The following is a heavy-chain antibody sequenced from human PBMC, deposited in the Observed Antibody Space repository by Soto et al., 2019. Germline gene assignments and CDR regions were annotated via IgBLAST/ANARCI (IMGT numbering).Heavy chain of an antibody. V-gene: IGHV3-23*04. Sequence: VQLVESGGGVVQPGRSLRLSCAASGFTFSSYVMSWVRQAPGKGLEWVSSISGSGGSAYYADSVKGRFTISRDNSKNTLSLQMNSLRAEDTAVYYCAASPGEYCGGDCYKNWGQGTLVTVSS. CDR1: GFTFSSYV. J-gene: IGHJ4*02. CDR3: AASPGEYCGGDCYKN. D-gene: IGHD2-21*02. CDR2: ISGSGGSA.